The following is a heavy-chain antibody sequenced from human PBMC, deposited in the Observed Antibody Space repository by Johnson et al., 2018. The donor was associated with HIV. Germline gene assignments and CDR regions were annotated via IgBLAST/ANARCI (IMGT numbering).Heavy chain of an antibody. CDR2: IDTEGSGT. CDR1: GFSFSTYW. D-gene: IGHD1-26*01. V-gene: IGHV3-74*03. Sequence: VQLVESGGRLVQPGGSLRLSCAASGFSFSTYWMHWVRRVPGKGLVWVSRIDTEGSGTTYADSVTGRFTISRDNAKNTVYLQMNSLRAEDTAVYYCARDSPWELTAFDIWGQGTMVTVSS. J-gene: IGHJ3*02. CDR3: ARDSPWELTAFDI.